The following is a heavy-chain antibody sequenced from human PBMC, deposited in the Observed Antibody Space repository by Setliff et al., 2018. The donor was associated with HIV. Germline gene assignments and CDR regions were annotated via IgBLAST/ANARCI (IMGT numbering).Heavy chain of an antibody. CDR1: GFTFNKAW. CDR3: ARVVGVAPYYYMDV. D-gene: IGHD2-15*01. CDR2: IWYDGSSK. Sequence: GGSLRLSCAASGFTFNKAWMNWVRQAPGKALEWVAIIWYDGSSKYYADSVKGRFTISRDTSKDTLYLQMNSLRAEDTAVYYCARVVGVAPYYYMDVWGKGTTVTVSS. J-gene: IGHJ6*03. V-gene: IGHV3-33*07.